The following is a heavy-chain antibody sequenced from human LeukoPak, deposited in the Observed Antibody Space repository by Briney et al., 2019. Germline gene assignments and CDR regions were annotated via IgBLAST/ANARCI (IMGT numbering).Heavy chain of an antibody. CDR2: IIPILGIA. D-gene: IGHD4-11*01. Sequence: ASVKVSCKASEGTFSSYAISWVRQAPGQGLEWMGRIIPILGIANYAQKFQGRVTITADKSTSTAYMELSSLRSEDTAVYYCEVTTYPTRYNWFDPWGQGTLVTVSS. CDR1: EGTFSSYA. V-gene: IGHV1-69*04. J-gene: IGHJ5*02. CDR3: EVTTYPTRYNWFDP.